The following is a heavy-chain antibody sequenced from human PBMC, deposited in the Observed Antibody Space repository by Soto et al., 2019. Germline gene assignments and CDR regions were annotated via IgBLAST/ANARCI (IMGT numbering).Heavy chain of an antibody. Sequence: EVQLVESGGGVVRPGGSLRLACAISGFSLDEYGMSWVPQAPGKGPEWVSGMHRNGGITGYADSVKGRFTISRDDAKNSLYLQMNSLRAEDTAFYYCARDHRWGYEYGDYGDSWGHGTLVTVSS. V-gene: IGHV3-20*04. CDR3: ARDHRWGYEYGDYGDS. J-gene: IGHJ5*01. CDR2: MHRNGGIT. D-gene: IGHD4-17*01. CDR1: GFSLDEYG.